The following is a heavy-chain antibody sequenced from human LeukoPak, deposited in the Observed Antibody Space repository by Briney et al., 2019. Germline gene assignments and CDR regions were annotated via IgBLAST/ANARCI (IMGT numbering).Heavy chain of an antibody. CDR3: ARGRYVDTAIHPDLVGPYYYMDV. CDR2: IYHSGST. Sequence: SETLSLTCTVSGGSISSGGYYWSWIRQHPGKGLEWIGYIYHSGSTYYNPSLKSRVTISVDRSKNQFSLKLSSVTAADTAVYYCARGRYVDTAIHPDLVGPYYYMDVWGKGTTVTVSS. D-gene: IGHD5-18*01. V-gene: IGHV4-31*03. J-gene: IGHJ6*03. CDR1: GGSISSGGYY.